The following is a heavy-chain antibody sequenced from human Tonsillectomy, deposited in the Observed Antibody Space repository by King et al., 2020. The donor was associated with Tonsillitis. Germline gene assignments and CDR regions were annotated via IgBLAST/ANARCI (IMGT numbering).Heavy chain of an antibody. D-gene: IGHD3-10*01. Sequence: LVESGGGVVQPGGSLRLSCAASGFTFDDYAMHWVRQAPGKGLEWVSLISGDGGSTSYADSVKGRFTTSRDNSKNSLYLQMNSLRTEDTALYYCAKNYYVTGSFYRDGYMDVWGKGTTVTVYS. CDR1: GFTFDDYA. CDR3: AKNYYVTGSFYRDGYMDV. CDR2: ISGDGGST. V-gene: IGHV3-43*02. J-gene: IGHJ6*03.